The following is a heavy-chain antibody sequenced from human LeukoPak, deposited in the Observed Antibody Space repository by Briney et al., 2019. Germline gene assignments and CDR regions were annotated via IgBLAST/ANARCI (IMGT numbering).Heavy chain of an antibody. V-gene: IGHV4-4*07. CDR2: IYTSGST. CDR1: GGSISSYY. CDR3: AREPDYGDYPSSWFDP. D-gene: IGHD4-17*01. J-gene: IGHJ5*02. Sequence: SETLSLTCTVSGGSISSYYWSWIRQPAGKGLEWIGRIYTSGSTNYNPSLKSRVTVSVDTSKNQFSLKLSSVTAADTAVYYCAREPDYGDYPSSWFDPWGQGTLVTVSS.